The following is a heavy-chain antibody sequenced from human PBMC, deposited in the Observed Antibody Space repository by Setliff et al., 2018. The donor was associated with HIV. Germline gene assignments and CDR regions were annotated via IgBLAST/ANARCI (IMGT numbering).Heavy chain of an antibody. CDR1: GFTFSTYS. D-gene: IGHD3-3*01. CDR3: ARDVSWRVRTYIDY. CDR2: ISSSRSK. Sequence: GESLKISCEASGFTFSTYSMNWVRQAPGKGLEWVSSISSSRSKYYADSVKGRFTISRDNAKNSLYLQMNSLTAEDTAVYYCARDVSWRVRTYIDYWGQGALVTVSS. V-gene: IGHV3-21*01. J-gene: IGHJ4*02.